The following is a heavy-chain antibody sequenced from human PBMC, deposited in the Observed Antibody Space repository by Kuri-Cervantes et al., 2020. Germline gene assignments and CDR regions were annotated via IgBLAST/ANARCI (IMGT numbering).Heavy chain of an antibody. J-gene: IGHJ1*01. CDR1: GFSLSTSGMC. Sequence: SGPTLVKPTQTLTLTCTFSGFSLSTSGMCVSWIRQPPGKALEWLARIDWDDDKYYSTSLKTRLTISKDTSKNQVVLTMTNMDPVDTATYYCAHLIHIVVVPAAWEYFQHWGQGTLVTVSS. CDR3: AHLIHIVVVPAAWEYFQH. CDR2: IDWDDDK. D-gene: IGHD2-2*01. V-gene: IGHV2-70*11.